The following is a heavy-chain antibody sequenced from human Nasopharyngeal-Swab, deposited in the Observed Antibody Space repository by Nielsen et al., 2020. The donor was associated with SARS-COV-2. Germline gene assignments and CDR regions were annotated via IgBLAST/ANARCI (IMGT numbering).Heavy chain of an antibody. D-gene: IGHD3-22*01. J-gene: IGHJ4*02. CDR3: TRDPYYDSSLEDY. Sequence: GESLKISCTASGFTFGDYAMSWFRQAPGKGLEWVGFIRSKAYGGTTEYAASVKGRFTISRDESKSIAYLQMNSLKTEDTAVYYCTRDPYYDSSLEDYWGQGTLVTVSS. V-gene: IGHV3-49*03. CDR2: IRSKAYGGTT. CDR1: GFTFGDYA.